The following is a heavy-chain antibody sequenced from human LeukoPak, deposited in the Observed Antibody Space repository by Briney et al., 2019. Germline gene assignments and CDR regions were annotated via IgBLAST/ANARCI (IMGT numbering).Heavy chain of an antibody. J-gene: IGHJ4*02. Sequence: ASVKVSCKTSGYTFTGFYMHWVRRAPGQGLDWIGWINPNSGGTNYAQKFQGRVTMTRDTSISTASMELSRLRSDDTAVYYCARALYGGGGFDYWGQGTLVTVSS. CDR2: INPNSGGT. CDR1: GYTFTGFY. V-gene: IGHV1-2*02. D-gene: IGHD4-23*01. CDR3: ARALYGGGGFDY.